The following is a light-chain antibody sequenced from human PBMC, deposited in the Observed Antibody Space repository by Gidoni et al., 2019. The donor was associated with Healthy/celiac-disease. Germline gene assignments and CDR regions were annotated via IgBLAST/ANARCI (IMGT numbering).Light chain of an antibody. CDR3: AAWDDSLNGDVV. J-gene: IGLJ2*01. CDR2: SNN. V-gene: IGLV1-44*01. Sequence: QSVLTQPPSASGTPGQRVTIPCSGSSSNIGSNTVNWYQQLPGTAPKPPIYSNNQRPSGVPDRFSGSKSGTSASLAISGLQSEDEADYYCAAWDDSLNGDVVFGGGTKLTVL. CDR1: SSNIGSNT.